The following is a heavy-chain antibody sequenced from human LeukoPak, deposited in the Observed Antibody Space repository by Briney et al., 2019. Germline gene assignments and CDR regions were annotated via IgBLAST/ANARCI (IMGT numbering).Heavy chain of an antibody. J-gene: IGHJ4*02. CDR1: GFTFSSYG. D-gene: IGHD6-6*01. CDR3: ARDQSRLRYSSSSGPSGY. V-gene: IGHV3-30*03. Sequence: GGSLRLSCAASGFTFSSYGMHWVRQAPGKGLEWVAVISYDGSNKYYADSVKGRFTISRDNSKNTLYLQMNSLRAEDTAVYYCARDQSRLRYSSSSGPSGYWGQGTLVTVSS. CDR2: ISYDGSNK.